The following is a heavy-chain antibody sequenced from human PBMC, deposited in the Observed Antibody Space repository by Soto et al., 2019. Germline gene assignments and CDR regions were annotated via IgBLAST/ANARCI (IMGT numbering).Heavy chain of an antibody. CDR1: GFTFSSYN. Sequence: QVQLVESGGGVVPPGGSLRVSCVASGFTFSSYNMHWVRQAPGEGLEWVAVISFDGANTSYADSVKGRFTISRDISRDTLYLQMSSLRDEDTAIYYCARDGYNRGGFDYWGQGTLVTVSS. V-gene: IGHV3-30-3*01. J-gene: IGHJ4*02. D-gene: IGHD3-10*01. CDR2: ISFDGANT. CDR3: ARDGYNRGGFDY.